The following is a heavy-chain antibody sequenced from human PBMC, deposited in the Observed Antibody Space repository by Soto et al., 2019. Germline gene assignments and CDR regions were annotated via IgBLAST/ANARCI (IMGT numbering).Heavy chain of an antibody. J-gene: IGHJ4*02. CDR2: ISDSGSNI. V-gene: IGHV3-23*01. CDR1: GFTFSSYA. Sequence: EVKLLDSGGGLVQTGGSLRLSCAASGFTFSSYAMGWVRQAPGKGLDWVSVISDSGSNIYYADSVKGRFTTSRDNSKNMLFLQMNSLRAEDTAVYYCAKAGELHYDFWSGYHSVDSWGQGTLVTVSS. D-gene: IGHD3-3*01. CDR3: AKAGELHYDFWSGYHSVDS.